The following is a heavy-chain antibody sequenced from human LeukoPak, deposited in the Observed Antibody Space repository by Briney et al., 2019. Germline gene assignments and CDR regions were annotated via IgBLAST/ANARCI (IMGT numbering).Heavy chain of an antibody. CDR1: GFTFSSYG. V-gene: IGHV3-30*02. Sequence: GGSLRLSXAASGFTFSSYGMHWVRQAPGKGLEWVAFIRYDGSNKYYADSVKGRFTISRDNSKNTLYLQMNSLRAEDTGVYYCAKVFSSRGADYFDYWGQGTLVTVSS. D-gene: IGHD6-13*01. CDR2: IRYDGSNK. J-gene: IGHJ4*02. CDR3: AKVFSSRGADYFDY.